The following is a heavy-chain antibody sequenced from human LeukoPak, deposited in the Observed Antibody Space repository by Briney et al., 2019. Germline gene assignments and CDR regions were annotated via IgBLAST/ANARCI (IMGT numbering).Heavy chain of an antibody. J-gene: IGHJ3*02. CDR2: ISSSSRYI. D-gene: IGHD1-26*01. CDR1: GFTFSSFT. Sequence: GGPLTLSCAASGFTFSSFTMNWVRQAPGKGMEWVSSISSSSRYIYYGDSVMGRFTISRDNAKNSLYLQMNSLRAEDTAVYYCARGGSDPVSGRYYGGGAFDIWGQGTMVTVSS. CDR3: ARGGSDPVSGRYYGGGAFDI. V-gene: IGHV3-21*01.